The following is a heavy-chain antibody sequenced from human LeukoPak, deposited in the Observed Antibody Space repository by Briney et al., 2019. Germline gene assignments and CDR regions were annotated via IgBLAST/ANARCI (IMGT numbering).Heavy chain of an antibody. D-gene: IGHD3/OR15-3a*01. J-gene: IGHJ4*02. CDR2: TSGSGGTT. Sequence: GGSPRHSPVESGVTSCSNAMSWVRPTPGGGLEWGSPTSGSGGTTYYADSVKGRFTISRDNSKNTLFLQMDSLRAEDTAIYYCAIGPRQKRGLNTYWGQGTLVTVSS. CDR1: GVTSCSNA. V-gene: IGHV3-23*01. CDR3: AIGPRQKRGLNTY.